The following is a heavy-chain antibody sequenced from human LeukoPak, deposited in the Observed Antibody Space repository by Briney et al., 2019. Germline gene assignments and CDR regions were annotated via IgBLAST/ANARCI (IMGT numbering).Heavy chain of an antibody. Sequence: ASVNVSCKVSGYRLTDLSIHWVRQAPGKGLEWMGGFDPDDGETIYAQKFQGRVTMTEDTSADIAYMELSSLKSEDTALYYCARIDRGGYNFPFYFDYWGQGTLVTVSS. CDR2: FDPDDGET. CDR3: ARIDRGGYNFPFYFDY. J-gene: IGHJ4*02. CDR1: GYRLTDLS. V-gene: IGHV1-24*01. D-gene: IGHD5-24*01.